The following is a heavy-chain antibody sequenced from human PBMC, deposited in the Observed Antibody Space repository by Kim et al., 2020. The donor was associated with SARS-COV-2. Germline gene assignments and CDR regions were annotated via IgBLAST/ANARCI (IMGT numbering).Heavy chain of an antibody. V-gene: IGHV4-39*01. Sequence: SRVTISVDTSKNQFSLKLSSVTAADTAVYYCARHIPVLRYFDWLLEYFDYWGQGTLVTVSS. CDR3: ARHIPVLRYFDWLLEYFDY. D-gene: IGHD3-9*01. J-gene: IGHJ4*02.